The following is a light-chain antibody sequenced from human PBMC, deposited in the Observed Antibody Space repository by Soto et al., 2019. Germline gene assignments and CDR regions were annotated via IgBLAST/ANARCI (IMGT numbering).Light chain of an antibody. CDR2: DAS. V-gene: IGKV1-5*01. CDR1: QSISSW. Sequence: DIQMTQSPSTLSASVGDRVTITCRASQSISSWLAWYQQKTGKAPKILIYDASTLERGVPSRFRGTGSWTECTLSIDRLQPDDVETDYCQQYHTYSITFGQGTRLEIK. J-gene: IGKJ5*01. CDR3: QQYHTYSIT.